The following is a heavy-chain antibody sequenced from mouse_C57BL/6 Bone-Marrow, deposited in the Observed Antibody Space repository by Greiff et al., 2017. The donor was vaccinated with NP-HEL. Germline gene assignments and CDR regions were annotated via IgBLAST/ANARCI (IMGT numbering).Heavy chain of an antibody. D-gene: IGHD1-1*01. V-gene: IGHV1-18*01. CDR3: ARVPLDYGWFAY. CDR1: GYTFTDYN. Sequence: VQLKQSGPELVKPGASVKIPCKASGYTFTDYNMDWVKQSHGKSLEWIGDINPNNGGTIYNQKFKGKATLTVDKSSSTAYMELRSLTSEDTAVYYCARVPLDYGWFAYWGQGTLVTVSA. CDR2: INPNNGGT. J-gene: IGHJ3*01.